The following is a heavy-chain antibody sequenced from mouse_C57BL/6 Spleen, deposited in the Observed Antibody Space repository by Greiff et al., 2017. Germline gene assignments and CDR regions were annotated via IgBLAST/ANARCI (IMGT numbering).Heavy chain of an antibody. CDR3: ARERYYDYDEASAWFAY. V-gene: IGHV1-63*01. Sequence: VQLQQSGAELVRPGTSVKMSCKASGYTFINYWIGWAKQRPGHGLEWIGDIYPGGGYTNYNEKFKGKATLTADKSSSTAYMQFSSLTSEDSAIYYCARERYYDYDEASAWFAYWGQGTLVTVSA. CDR1: GYTFINYW. J-gene: IGHJ3*01. D-gene: IGHD2-4*01. CDR2: IYPGGGYT.